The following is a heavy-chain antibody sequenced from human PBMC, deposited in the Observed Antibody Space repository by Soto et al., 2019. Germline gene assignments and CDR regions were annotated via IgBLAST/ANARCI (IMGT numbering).Heavy chain of an antibody. CDR3: ARLKKYQLLFYYYYYGMDV. CDR2: ISSSGNTI. D-gene: IGHD2-2*01. J-gene: IGHJ6*02. CDR1: GFTFSSYE. Sequence: GGSLRLSCAASGFTFSSYEMNWVRQAPGKGLEWVSYISSSGNTIYYADSVKGRFTISRDNAKNSLYLQMNSLRAEDTAVYYCARLKKYQLLFYYYYYGMDVWGQGTTVTVSS. V-gene: IGHV3-48*03.